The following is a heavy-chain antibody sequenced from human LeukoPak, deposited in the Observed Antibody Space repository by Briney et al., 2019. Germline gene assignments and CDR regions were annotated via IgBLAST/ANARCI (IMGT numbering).Heavy chain of an antibody. CDR3: VTADYYDSSGYYRGSDY. D-gene: IGHD3-22*01. V-gene: IGHV3-23*01. CDR2: ISGSGGST. J-gene: IGHJ4*02. CDR1: GFTFSSYA. Sequence: SGGSLRLSCAASGFTFSSYAMSWVRQAPGKGLEWVSAISGSGGSTYYADSVKGRFTISRDNSKNTLYLQMNSLRAEDTAVYYCVTADYYDSSGYYRGSDYWGQGTLVTVSS.